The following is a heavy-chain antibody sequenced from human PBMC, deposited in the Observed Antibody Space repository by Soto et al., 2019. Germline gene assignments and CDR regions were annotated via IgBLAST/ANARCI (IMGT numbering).Heavy chain of an antibody. CDR2: IYYSGST. Sequence: SETLSLTCAVYGGSFSGYSWSWIRQHPGKGLEWIGYIYYSGSTYYNPSLKSRVTISVDTSKNQFSLKLSSVTAADTAVYYCARDGIDGYCSGGSCYWRGLQHWGQGTLVTVSS. J-gene: IGHJ1*01. CDR1: GGSFSGYS. V-gene: IGHV4-31*11. D-gene: IGHD2-15*01. CDR3: ARDGIDGYCSGGSCYWRGLQH.